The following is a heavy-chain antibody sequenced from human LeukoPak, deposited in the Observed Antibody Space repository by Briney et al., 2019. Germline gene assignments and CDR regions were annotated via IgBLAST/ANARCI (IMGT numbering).Heavy chain of an antibody. D-gene: IGHD1-26*01. CDR3: AKGFGSYYSSGVYMAY. CDR1: GFTFSSHG. J-gene: IGHJ4*02. Sequence: GGSLRLSCAASGFTFSSHGMNWVRQAPGKGLEWVSGISGSGGRTYYADSVKGRFTISRDNSKKTLYLQMKSLRAEDTAVYYCAKGFGSYYSSGVYMAYWGQGTLVTVSS. V-gene: IGHV3-23*01. CDR2: ISGSGGRT.